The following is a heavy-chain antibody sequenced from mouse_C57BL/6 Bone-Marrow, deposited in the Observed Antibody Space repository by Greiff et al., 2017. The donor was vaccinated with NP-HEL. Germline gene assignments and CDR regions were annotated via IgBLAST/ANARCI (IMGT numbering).Heavy chain of an antibody. CDR3: ARSRSSGPFAY. CDR2: IDPSDSYT. CDR1: GYTFTSYW. D-gene: IGHD3-2*02. J-gene: IGHJ3*01. Sequence: QVQLQQPGAELVMPGASVKLSCKASGYTFTSYWMHWVKQRPGQGLEWIGEIDPSDSYTNYNQKFKGKSTLTVDKSSSTAYMQLSSLTSEDSAVYYCARSRSSGPFAYWGHGTLVTVSA. V-gene: IGHV1-69*01.